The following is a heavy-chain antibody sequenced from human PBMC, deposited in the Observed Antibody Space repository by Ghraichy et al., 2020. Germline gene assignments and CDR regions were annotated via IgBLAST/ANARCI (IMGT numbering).Heavy chain of an antibody. J-gene: IGHJ2*01. D-gene: IGHD6-13*01. Sequence: GGSLRLSCAASGFSVSRNYMSWVRQAPGKGLEWVAVIWYDGSNKYYADSVKGRFTISRDNSKNTLYLQMNSLRAEDTAVYYCARAPIAGPWYFDLWGRGTLVTASS. CDR1: GFSVSRNY. V-gene: IGHV3-33*08. CDR2: IWYDGSNK. CDR3: ARAPIAGPWYFDL.